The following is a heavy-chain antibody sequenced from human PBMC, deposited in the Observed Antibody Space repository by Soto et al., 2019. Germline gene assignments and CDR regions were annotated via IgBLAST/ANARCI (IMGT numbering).Heavy chain of an antibody. Sequence: XSVKVSCKASVYTFTSYGISWVRQAPGQGLEWMGWISTYNGKTDYAQILQGRVTMTTVTSTSTAYMELRSLRSDDTAVYYCARVPGYSSGWAHYWGQGTLVTVSS. CDR1: VYTFTSYG. CDR3: ARVPGYSSGWAHY. CDR2: ISTYNGKT. V-gene: IGHV1-18*01. J-gene: IGHJ4*02. D-gene: IGHD6-19*01.